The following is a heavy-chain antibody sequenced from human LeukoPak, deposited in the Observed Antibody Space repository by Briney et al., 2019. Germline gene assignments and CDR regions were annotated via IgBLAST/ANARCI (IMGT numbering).Heavy chain of an antibody. D-gene: IGHD6-19*01. CDR1: GGSISSYY. Sequence: PSETLSLTCTVSGGSISSYYWSWIRQPPGKGLEWIGYIYYSGSTNYNPSLKSRVTISVDTSKNQFSLKLSSVTAADTAVYYCAGESLAWGSGWAYYYYGMDVWGQGTTVTVSS. CDR3: AGESLAWGSGWAYYYYGMDV. V-gene: IGHV4-59*01. J-gene: IGHJ6*02. CDR2: IYYSGST.